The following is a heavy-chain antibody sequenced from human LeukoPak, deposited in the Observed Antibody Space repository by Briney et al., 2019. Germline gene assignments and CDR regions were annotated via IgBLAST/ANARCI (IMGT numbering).Heavy chain of an antibody. V-gene: IGHV4-4*07. Sequence: SETLSLTCTVSGGSISSYYWSWIRQAAGKGLEWIGRIYTSGSTNYNPSLKSRVTMSVDTSKNQFSLKLSSVTAADTAVYYCARAPYDSSGYYPYFDYWGQGTLVTVSS. D-gene: IGHD3-22*01. CDR3: ARAPYDSSGYYPYFDY. J-gene: IGHJ4*02. CDR1: GGSISSYY. CDR2: IYTSGST.